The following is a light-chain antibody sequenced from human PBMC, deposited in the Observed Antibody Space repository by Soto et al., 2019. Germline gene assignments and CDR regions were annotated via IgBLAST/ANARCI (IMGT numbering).Light chain of an antibody. CDR3: QHRSNWPS. CDR1: QSVSSY. CDR2: DAS. V-gene: IGKV3-11*01. J-gene: IGKJ2*01. Sequence: EIVLTQSPATLSLSPGERATLSCRASQSVSSYLAWYQQKPGQAPRLLIYDASNRATGIPARFSGSGSGTDFTLTISSLAPEDFAVYYCQHRSNWPSFGQGTKLVIK.